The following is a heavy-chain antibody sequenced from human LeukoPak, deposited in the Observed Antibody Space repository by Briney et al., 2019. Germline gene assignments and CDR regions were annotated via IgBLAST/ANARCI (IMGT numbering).Heavy chain of an antibody. D-gene: IGHD1-26*01. CDR2: IWYDGRNI. V-gene: IGHV3-33*01. J-gene: IGHJ3*01. CDR3: AREEWALKKGAFDV. Sequence: GPSLRLSCAASGFRFSTYGMHCVRHAPGKGLEWVAIIWYDGRNIDYAESVKGRVTISRDNSKNTLYLQVNSLIAVDTAVYYCAREEWALKKGAFDVWGQGTLVTVSS. CDR1: GFRFSTYG.